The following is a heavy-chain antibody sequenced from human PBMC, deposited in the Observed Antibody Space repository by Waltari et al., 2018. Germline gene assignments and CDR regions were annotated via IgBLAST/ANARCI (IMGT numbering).Heavy chain of an antibody. Sequence: EVQLVESGGGLVKPGGSLRLSCAASGFTFSSYSMNWVRQAPGKWLEWVSSISSSSSYIYYASQVKGRFTISRDNAKNSLHLQMNSLRAEDTAVYYCARDLGSSSFGYWGQGTLVTVSS. CDR2: ISSSSSYI. D-gene: IGHD6-13*01. V-gene: IGHV3-21*01. CDR3: ARDLGSSSFGY. CDR1: GFTFSSYS. J-gene: IGHJ4*02.